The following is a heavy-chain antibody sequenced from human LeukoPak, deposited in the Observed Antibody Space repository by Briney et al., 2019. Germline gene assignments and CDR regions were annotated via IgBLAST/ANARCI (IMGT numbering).Heavy chain of an antibody. CDR1: GYTFTSYG. V-gene: IGHV1-18*01. J-gene: IGHJ4*02. CDR3: ARERGYGYTKYFDY. CDR2: ISAYNGNT. D-gene: IGHD5-18*01. Sequence: ASVKVSCKASGYTFTSYGISSVRQAPGQGLEWMGWISAYNGNTNYAQKLQGRVTMTTDTSTSTAYMELRSLRSDDTAVYYCARERGYGYTKYFDYWGQGTLVTASS.